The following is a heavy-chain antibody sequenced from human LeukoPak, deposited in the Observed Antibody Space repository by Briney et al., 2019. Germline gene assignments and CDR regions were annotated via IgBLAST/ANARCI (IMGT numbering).Heavy chain of an antibody. CDR2: ISYDGGNK. D-gene: IGHD3-10*01. J-gene: IGHJ4*02. CDR3: AREMSGSGMTY. CDR1: GFTFSSYA. V-gene: IGHV3-30*04. Sequence: GGSLRLSCAASGFTFSSYAMHWVRQAPGKGLEWVAVISYDGGNKYYADSVKGRFTISRGNAKNSLILYMSNLRVEDTAVCYCAREMSGSGMTYWGQGTQVTVSS.